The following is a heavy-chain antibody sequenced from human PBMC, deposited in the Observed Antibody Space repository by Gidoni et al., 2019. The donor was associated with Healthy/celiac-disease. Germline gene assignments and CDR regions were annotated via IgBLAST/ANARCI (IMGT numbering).Heavy chain of an antibody. CDR3: AKRSFYCSGGSCYPLGFDY. CDR2: ISGSGGST. CDR1: GFTFSSYA. V-gene: IGHV3-23*01. D-gene: IGHD2-15*01. J-gene: IGHJ4*02. Sequence: EVQLLESGGGLVQPGGSLRLSCAASGFTFSSYAMSWVRQAPGKGLEWVSAISGSGGSTYYADSVKGRFTISRDNSKNTLYLQMNSLRAEDTAVYYCAKRSFYCSGGSCYPLGFDYWGQGTLVTVSS.